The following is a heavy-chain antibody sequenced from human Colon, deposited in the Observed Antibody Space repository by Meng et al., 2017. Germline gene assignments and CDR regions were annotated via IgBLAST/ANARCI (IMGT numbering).Heavy chain of an antibody. J-gene: IGHJ4*02. CDR2: INPDGSET. V-gene: IGHV3-7*01. CDR1: GFIIANNW. CDR3: ATLVRGTGTDY. D-gene: IGHD1-26*01. Sequence: GESLKISCTPSGFIIANNWMRWVRHVPGKGLECLANINPDGSETYYVDSVRGRFTISRDNAKNSLYLQMNSLRAEDTAVYYCATLVRGTGTDYWGQGTLVTVSS.